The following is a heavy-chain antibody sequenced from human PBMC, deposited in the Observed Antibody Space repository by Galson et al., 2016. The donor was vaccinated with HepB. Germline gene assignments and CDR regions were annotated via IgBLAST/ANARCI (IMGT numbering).Heavy chain of an antibody. CDR2: FDPDDGET. J-gene: IGHJ4*02. D-gene: IGHD2-15*01. V-gene: IGHV1-24*01. CDR1: GYALSELS. Sequence: SVKVSCKVSGYALSELSIHWVRQAPGKGLEWMGGFDPDDGETIYPQNFQARVTMTEDTSTDTAYMDLRSLTSEDTAVHFCRTSKLCSDGSCYTGNFDYWGQGTLITVSS. CDR3: RTSKLCSDGSCYTGNFDY.